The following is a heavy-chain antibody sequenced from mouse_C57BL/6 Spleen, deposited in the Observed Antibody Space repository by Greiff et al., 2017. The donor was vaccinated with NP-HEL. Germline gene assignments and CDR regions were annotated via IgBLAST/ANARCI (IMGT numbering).Heavy chain of an antibody. CDR3: ARGAVVAPYWYFDV. Sequence: VQLQQSGAELARPGASVKMSCKASGYTFTSYTMHWVKQRPGQGLEWIGYINPSSGYTKYNQKFKDKATLTADKSSSTAYMQLSSLTSEDSAVYYCARGAVVAPYWYFDVWGTGTTVTVSS. V-gene: IGHV1-4*01. D-gene: IGHD1-1*01. CDR2: INPSSGYT. J-gene: IGHJ1*03. CDR1: GYTFTSYT.